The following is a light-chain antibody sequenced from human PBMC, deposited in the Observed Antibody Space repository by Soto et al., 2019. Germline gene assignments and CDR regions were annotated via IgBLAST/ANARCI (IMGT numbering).Light chain of an antibody. V-gene: IGKV1-39*01. CDR3: QQSYSTPRT. J-gene: IGKJ2*01. CDR1: QSISSN. Sequence: DIQMTQSPYSLSASVGDRVTITCRASQSISSNLNWYQQKPGKAPKLLIYCASSLQSGVPSRFSGSGSGTDFTLIISSLQPEDFATYYCQQSYSTPRTFGQGTKLEIK. CDR2: CAS.